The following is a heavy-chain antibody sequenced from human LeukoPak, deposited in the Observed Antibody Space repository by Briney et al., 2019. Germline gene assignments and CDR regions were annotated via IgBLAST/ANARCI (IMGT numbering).Heavy chain of an antibody. CDR3: ARGILWFGDDV. Sequence: ASVEVSCKASGYTFTSYDINWVRQATGQGLEWMGWMNPNSGNTGYAQKFQDRVTMTRNTSISTAYMELSSLRSEDTAVYYCARGILWFGDDVWGKGTTVTISS. CDR2: MNPNSGNT. J-gene: IGHJ6*04. D-gene: IGHD3-10*01. V-gene: IGHV1-8*01. CDR1: GYTFTSYD.